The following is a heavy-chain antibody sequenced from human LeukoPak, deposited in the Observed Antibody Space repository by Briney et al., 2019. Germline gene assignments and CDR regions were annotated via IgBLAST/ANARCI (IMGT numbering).Heavy chain of an antibody. CDR2: ISAYNGNT. CDR3: ARESRGIYYGSGSEVLHYYYYMDV. V-gene: IGHV1-18*01. Sequence: GASVKVSCKASGYTFTSYGISWVRQAPGQGLEWMGWISAYNGNTNYAQKLQGRVTMTTDTSTSTAYMELRSLRSDDTAVYYCARESRGIYYGSGSEVLHYYYYMDVWGKGTTVTVSS. D-gene: IGHD3-10*01. J-gene: IGHJ6*03. CDR1: GYTFTSYG.